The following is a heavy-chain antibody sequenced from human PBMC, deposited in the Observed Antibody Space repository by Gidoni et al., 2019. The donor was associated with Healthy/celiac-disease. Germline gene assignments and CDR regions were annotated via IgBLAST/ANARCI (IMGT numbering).Heavy chain of an antibody. CDR2: IKQDGSEK. CDR3: ARDLGPYIVVVPAAPGYFDY. D-gene: IGHD2-2*01. CDR1: GFTFSSYW. V-gene: IGHV3-7*01. J-gene: IGHJ4*02. Sequence: EVQLVESGGGLVQPGGSLRLSCAASGFTFSSYWMSWVRQAPGKGLEWVANIKQDGSEKYYVDSVKGRFTISRDNAKNSLYLQMNSLRAEDTAVYYCARDLGPYIVVVPAAPGYFDYWGQGTLVTVSS.